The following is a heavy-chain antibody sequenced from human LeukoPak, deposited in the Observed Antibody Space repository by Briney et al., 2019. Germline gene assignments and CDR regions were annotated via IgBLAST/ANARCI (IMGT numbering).Heavy chain of an antibody. D-gene: IGHD6-13*01. CDR3: ARDSSSWFDH. CDR2: IYYSGST. V-gene: IGHV4-59*01. J-gene: IGHJ5*02. Sequence: SETLSLTCTVSGGSISSYYWSWLRQPPGKGLEWIGYIYYSGSTNYNPSLKSRVTISVDTSKNQFSLKLSSVTAADTAVYYCARDSSSWFDHWGQGTLVTVST. CDR1: GGSISSYY.